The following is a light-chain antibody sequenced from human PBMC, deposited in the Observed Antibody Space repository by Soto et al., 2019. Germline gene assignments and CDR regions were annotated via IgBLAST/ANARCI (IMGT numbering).Light chain of an antibody. CDR1: SSNVGLYNY. V-gene: IGLV2-14*03. CDR3: SSYTRDTPHVV. CDR2: DVN. Sequence: QSALTQPASVSGSPGQSITISCTGSSSNVGLYNYVSWYQQHPVKAPKLMIYDVNDLPSGVSDSFSCSKSGNTASLTISGLQADDEADYFCSSYTRDTPHVVFGGGTKLTVL. J-gene: IGLJ2*01.